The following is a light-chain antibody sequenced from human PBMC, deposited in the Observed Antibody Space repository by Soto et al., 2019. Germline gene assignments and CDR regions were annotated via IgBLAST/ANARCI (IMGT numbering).Light chain of an antibody. CDR2: EVS. CDR1: SSDIGSNNY. V-gene: IGLV2-14*01. CDR3: SSYTTTTRL. Sequence: QSALTQPASVSGSPGQSITISCTGTSSDIGSNNYVSWFQQRPGKVPTLIIYEVSNRPSGVSTHFSGSKSGNTASLTISGLLPEDEAEYYCSSYTTTTRLFGGGTKLTV. J-gene: IGLJ3*02.